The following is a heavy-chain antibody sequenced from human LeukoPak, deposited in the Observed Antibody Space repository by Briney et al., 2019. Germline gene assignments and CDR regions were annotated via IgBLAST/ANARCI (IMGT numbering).Heavy chain of an antibody. CDR3: ARQWGYSYGHFDF. D-gene: IGHD5-18*01. V-gene: IGHV4-34*01. Sequence: SETLSLTCAVYGGSFSGYYWSWIRQPPGKGLEYIGSMYYSGSTYYNPSLKSRVTTSVDTSKNQFSLKLSSVTAADTAVYYCARQWGYSYGHFDFWGQGTLVTVSS. CDR1: GGSFSGYY. CDR2: MYYSGST. J-gene: IGHJ4*02.